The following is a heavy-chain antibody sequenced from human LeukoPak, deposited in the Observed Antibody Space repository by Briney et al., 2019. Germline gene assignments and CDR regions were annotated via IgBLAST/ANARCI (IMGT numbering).Heavy chain of an antibody. D-gene: IGHD5-18*01. CDR2: ISTSSSYI. CDR3: ARAAGGYNYGPFDY. V-gene: IGHV3-21*01. CDR1: GFAFSSYS. J-gene: IGHJ4*02. Sequence: GGSLRLSCAASGFAFSSYSMNLVRQAPEKGLEWVSSISTSSSYIYYADSVKGRFTISRDNAKNSLYLQMHSLRAEDTAVYYCARAAGGYNYGPFDYWGQGTLVTVSS.